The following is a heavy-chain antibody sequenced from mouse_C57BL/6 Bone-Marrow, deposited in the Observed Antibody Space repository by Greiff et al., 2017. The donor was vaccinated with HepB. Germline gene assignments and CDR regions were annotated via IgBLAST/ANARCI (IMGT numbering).Heavy chain of an antibody. Sequence: EVKVVESGGGLVQPGGSLKLSCAASGFTFSDYYMYWVRQTPEKRLEWVAYISNGGGSTYYPDTVKGRFTISRDNAKNTLYLQMRRLKSEDTAMYYCARQDYDYDYYAMDYWGQGTSVTVSS. CDR1: GFTFSDYY. CDR2: ISNGGGST. J-gene: IGHJ4*01. CDR3: ARQDYDYDYYAMDY. V-gene: IGHV5-12*01. D-gene: IGHD2-4*01.